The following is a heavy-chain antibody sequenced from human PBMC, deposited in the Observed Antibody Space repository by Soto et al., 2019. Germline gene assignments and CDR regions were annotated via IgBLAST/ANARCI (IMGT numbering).Heavy chain of an antibody. J-gene: IGHJ6*02. CDR3: AKDTAMVIVHYYGMDV. CDR1: GFTFSSYA. V-gene: IGHV3-23*01. Sequence: QPGGSLRLSCAASGFTFSSYAMSWVRQAPGKGLEWVSAISGSGGSTYYADSVKGRFTISRDNSKNTLYLQMNSLRAEDTAVYYCAKDTAMVIVHYYGMDVWGQGTTVTVSS. D-gene: IGHD5-18*01. CDR2: ISGSGGST.